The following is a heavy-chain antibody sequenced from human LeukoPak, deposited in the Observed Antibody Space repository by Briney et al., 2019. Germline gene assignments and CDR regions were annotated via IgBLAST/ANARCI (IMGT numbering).Heavy chain of an antibody. CDR2: IVVGSGNT. J-gene: IGHJ6*03. Sequence: SVKVSCKASGFTFTSSAVQWVRQARGQRLEWIGWIVVGSGNTNYAQKFQERVTITRDMSTSTAYMELSSLRSEDTAVYYCAADGAVVTRLYYYYMDVGGKGPTVTVS. D-gene: IGHD4-23*01. CDR3: AADGAVVTRLYYYYMDV. CDR1: GFTFTSSA. V-gene: IGHV1-58*01.